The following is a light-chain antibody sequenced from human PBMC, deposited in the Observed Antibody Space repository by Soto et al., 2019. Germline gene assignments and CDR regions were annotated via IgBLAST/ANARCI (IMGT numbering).Light chain of an antibody. Sequence: DIQMTQSPSTLSASVVDRVTITCRASQSISSWLAWYQQXXXKAPKLLIYDASSLESGVPSRFSGSGSXTXFTLTISSLQPDDFATYYCQQYNSSWTFGQGTKVEIK. CDR3: QQYNSSWT. V-gene: IGKV1-5*01. CDR1: QSISSW. CDR2: DAS. J-gene: IGKJ1*01.